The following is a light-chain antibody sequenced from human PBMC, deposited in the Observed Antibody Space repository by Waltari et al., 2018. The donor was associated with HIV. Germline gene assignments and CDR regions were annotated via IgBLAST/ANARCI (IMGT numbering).Light chain of an antibody. J-gene: IGKJ4*01. CDR1: QNIGRT. Sequence: IHMTQSQSSVSASVGAAVPISCRASQNIGRTLTWYQLKPGKAPRLLIYDASRLDDGVPARFRGSGSRSNFTFAITSLQPEDFAIYVCQQAKSFPHTFAAGTRVE. V-gene: IGKV1-12*01. CDR3: QQAKSFPHT. CDR2: DAS.